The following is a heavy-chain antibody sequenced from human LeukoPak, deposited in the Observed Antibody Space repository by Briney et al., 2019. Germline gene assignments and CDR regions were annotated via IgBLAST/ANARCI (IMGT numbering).Heavy chain of an antibody. V-gene: IGHV1-46*01. Sequence: GASVKVSCKASGYTFTSYYMHWVRQAPGQGLECMGIINPSGGSTSYAQKFQGRVTMTRDTSTSTVYMELSSLRSEDTAVYYCARSHYYGSGSPITLDYWGQGTLVTVSS. CDR1: GYTFTSYY. CDR3: ARSHYYGSGSPITLDY. J-gene: IGHJ4*02. CDR2: INPSGGST. D-gene: IGHD3-10*01.